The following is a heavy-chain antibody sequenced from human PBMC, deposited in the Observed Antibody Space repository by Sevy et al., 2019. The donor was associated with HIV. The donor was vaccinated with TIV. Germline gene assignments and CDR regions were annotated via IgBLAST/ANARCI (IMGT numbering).Heavy chain of an antibody. CDR1: GFTFGNHA. CDR3: ARDLPPSATTVAHFDC. CDR2: ISFDGRNE. D-gene: IGHD4-17*01. J-gene: IGHJ4*02. Sequence: GGSLRLSCAASGFTFGNHAIHWVRQAPGKGLEWVAIISFDGRNERYADSVKGRFTISRDNARNSLYLQMNSLRAEDTAVYYCARDLPPSATTVAHFDCWGQGTLVTVSS. V-gene: IGHV3-30*04.